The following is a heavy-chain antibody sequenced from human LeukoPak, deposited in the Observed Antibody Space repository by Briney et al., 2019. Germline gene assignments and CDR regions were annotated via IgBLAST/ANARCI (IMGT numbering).Heavy chain of an antibody. Sequence: GGSLRLSCAASGFAYSSYAMYWVRQAPGKGLEWVSGIFGSGGSTHYADSVKGRFTISRDNSKNTVYLQMNSLRAEDTAVYYCAKTTTGYSSGRFPGWPVDYWGQGTLVTISS. V-gene: IGHV3-23*01. D-gene: IGHD6-19*01. CDR3: AKTTTGYSSGRFPGWPVDY. CDR1: GFAYSSYA. J-gene: IGHJ4*02. CDR2: IFGSGGST.